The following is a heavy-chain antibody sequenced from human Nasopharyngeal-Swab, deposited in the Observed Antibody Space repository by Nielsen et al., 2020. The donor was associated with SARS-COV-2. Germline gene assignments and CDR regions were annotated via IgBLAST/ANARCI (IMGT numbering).Heavy chain of an antibody. V-gene: IGHV3-23*01. CDR3: AKDSGAGFCDGGSCFPSNH. CDR2: MSGTGDNT. CDR1: GFTFTSYA. J-gene: IGHJ4*01. Sequence: GGSLRLSCAASGFTFTSYAMNWVRQAPGKGLEWVSGMSGTGDNTYYADSVKGRFTISRDSSKNTLYLQMNSLRAEDTAVYYCAKDSGAGFCDGGSCFPSNHWGPGTLVNVS. D-gene: IGHD2-15*01.